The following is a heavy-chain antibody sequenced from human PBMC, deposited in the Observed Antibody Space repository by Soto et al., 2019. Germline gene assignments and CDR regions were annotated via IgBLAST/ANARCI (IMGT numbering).Heavy chain of an antibody. CDR1: GFTVSSNY. Sequence: GGSLRLSCAASGFTVSSNYMSWVRQAPGKGLEWVSAISGSGGSTYYADSVKGRFTISRDNSKNTLYLQMNSLRAEDTAVYYCAKAVAGLFDYWGQGTLVTVSS. CDR2: ISGSGGST. D-gene: IGHD6-19*01. V-gene: IGHV3-23*01. CDR3: AKAVAGLFDY. J-gene: IGHJ4*02.